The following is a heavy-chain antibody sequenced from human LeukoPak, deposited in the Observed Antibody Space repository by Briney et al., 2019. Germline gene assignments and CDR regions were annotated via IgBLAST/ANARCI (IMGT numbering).Heavy chain of an antibody. CDR2: VYSGGST. V-gene: IGHV3-66*01. CDR1: GLSVSSSH. Sequence: GGSLRLSCAVSGLSVSSSHMSCVRQSPGKGLEWVSVVYSGGSTHYADFVKGRFTISRDNFKNTVNLHMYSLRAEDTAVYFCARVDHYSDSSGYYGGFDYWGQGTLVTVSS. CDR3: ARVDHYSDSSGYYGGFDY. J-gene: IGHJ4*02. D-gene: IGHD3-22*01.